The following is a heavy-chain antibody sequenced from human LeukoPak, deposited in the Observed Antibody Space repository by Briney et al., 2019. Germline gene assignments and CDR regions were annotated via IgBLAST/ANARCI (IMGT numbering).Heavy chain of an antibody. CDR1: GFTFSSYG. J-gene: IGHJ4*02. V-gene: IGHV3-30*18. CDR2: ISYDGSNK. Sequence: GGSLRLSCAASGFTFSSYGMHWVRQAPGKGLEWVAVISYDGSNKYYADSVKGRFTISRDNSKNTLYLQMNSLRAEDTAVYYCAKDSKTTVTDYWGQGTLVTVSS. CDR3: AKDSKTTVTDY. D-gene: IGHD4-17*01.